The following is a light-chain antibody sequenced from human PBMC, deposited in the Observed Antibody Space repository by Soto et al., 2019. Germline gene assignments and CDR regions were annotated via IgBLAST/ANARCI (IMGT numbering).Light chain of an antibody. CDR1: SSDVGGYNY. CDR3: SSYTSSSSPYV. V-gene: IGLV2-14*01. CDR2: EVR. J-gene: IGLJ1*01. Sequence: QSALTQPASVSGSPGQSITISCTGTSSDVGGYNYVSWYQQHPGKAPKLMIYEVRNRPSGVSNRFSGSKSGNTASLTISGLQAEEEADYYCSSYTSSSSPYVFGTGTKLTVL.